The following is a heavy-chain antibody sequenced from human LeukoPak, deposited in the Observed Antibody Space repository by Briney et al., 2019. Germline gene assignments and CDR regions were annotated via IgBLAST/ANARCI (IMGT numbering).Heavy chain of an antibody. CDR2: IKQDGSEK. CDR1: GFTFGDNA. D-gene: IGHD2-21*02. CDR3: VCSECGGDCYFISIQGDY. J-gene: IGHJ4*02. V-gene: IGHV3-7*01. Sequence: PGGSLRLSCAASGFTFGDNAIGWVRQAPGKGLEWVANIKQDGSEKYYVDSVKGRFTISRDNAKNSLYLQMNSLRAEDTAVYYCVCSECGGDCYFISIQGDYWGQGTLVTVSS.